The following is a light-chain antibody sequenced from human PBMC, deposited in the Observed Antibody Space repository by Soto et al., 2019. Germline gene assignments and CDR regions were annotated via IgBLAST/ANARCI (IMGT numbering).Light chain of an antibody. Sequence: QSVLTQPPSASGSPGQSVTISCSGTSSDVGGYNYVPWHQQHPGKAPKLMIYEVSKRPSGVPDRFSGSKSGNTASLIVSGLQAEDEADYYCSSYAGSNNFVFVTGTKVTVL. CDR1: SSDVGGYNY. CDR3: SSYAGSNNFV. V-gene: IGLV2-8*01. J-gene: IGLJ1*01. CDR2: EVS.